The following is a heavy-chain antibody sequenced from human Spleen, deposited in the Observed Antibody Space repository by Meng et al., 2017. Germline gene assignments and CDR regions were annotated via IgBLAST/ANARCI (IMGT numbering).Heavy chain of an antibody. V-gene: IGHV3-20*04. J-gene: IGHJ4*01. Sequence: GGSLRLSCAASGFTFDDFGMNWVRQAPGKGLEWVSHITWNGGTTTYADSVKGRFTISRDNAKNSLYLQMNSLRADDSALYYCASLDQLDTGFDFWGHGTLVTVSS. CDR3: ASLDQLDTGFDF. D-gene: IGHD2-2*01. CDR1: GFTFDDFG. CDR2: ITWNGGTT.